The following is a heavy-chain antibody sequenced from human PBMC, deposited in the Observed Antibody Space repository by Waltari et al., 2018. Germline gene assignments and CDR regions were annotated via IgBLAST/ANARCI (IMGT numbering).Heavy chain of an antibody. CDR1: GFSLSTSGVG. D-gene: IGHD3-22*01. V-gene: IGHV2-5*01. J-gene: IGHJ4*02. CDR3: AHSPRYYDRPAW. CDR2: IYWNDDK. Sequence: QITLKESGPTLVKPTQTLTLTCTFSGFSLSTSGVGVGWIRQPPGKALEWLALIYWNDDKRYSPSQKSRLTITKDTSKNQVVLTMTNMDPVDTATYYCAHSPRYYDRPAWWGQGTLVTVSS.